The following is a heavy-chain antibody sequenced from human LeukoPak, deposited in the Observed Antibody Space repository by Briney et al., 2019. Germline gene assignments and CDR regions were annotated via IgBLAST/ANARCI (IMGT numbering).Heavy chain of an antibody. V-gene: IGHV4-59*01. CDR2: IYYSGST. J-gene: IGHJ3*02. CDR3: ARESVHYDSYAFDI. CDR1: GGSISSYY. Sequence: DPSETLSLTCTVSGGSISSYYWSWIRQPPGKGLEWIGYIYYSGSTNYNPSLKSRVTISVDTSKNQFSLKLSSVTAADTAVYYCARESVHYDSYAFDIWGQGTMVTVSS. D-gene: IGHD3-22*01.